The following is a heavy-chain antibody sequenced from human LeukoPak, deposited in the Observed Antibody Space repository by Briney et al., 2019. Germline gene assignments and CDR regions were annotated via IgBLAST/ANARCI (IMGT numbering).Heavy chain of an antibody. D-gene: IGHD3-22*01. CDR3: AKRGVVIRVILVGFQKEAYYFDS. J-gene: IGHJ4*02. CDR2: ISGSGGGT. Sequence: GGSLRLSCAVSGITLSNYGMSWVRQAPGKGLEWVAGISGSGGGTNYADSVKGRFTISRDNSKNTLYLQMSRLRAEDTAVYFCAKRGVVIRVILVGFQKEAYYFDSWGQGARVTVSS. CDR1: GITLSNYG. V-gene: IGHV3-23*01.